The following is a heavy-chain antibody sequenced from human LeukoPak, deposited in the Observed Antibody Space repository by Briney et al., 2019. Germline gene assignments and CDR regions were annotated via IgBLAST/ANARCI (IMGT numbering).Heavy chain of an antibody. CDR1: GGSISSYY. J-gene: IGHJ4*02. CDR2: IYYSGST. CDR3: AHSTSWQYFDY. D-gene: IGHD6-13*01. Sequence: PSETLSLTCTVSGGSISSYYWSWIRQPPGKGLEWIGYIYYSGSTNYNPSLKSRVTISVDTSKNQFSLKLSSVTAADTAVYYCAHSTSWQYFDYWGQGTLVTVSS. V-gene: IGHV4-59*01.